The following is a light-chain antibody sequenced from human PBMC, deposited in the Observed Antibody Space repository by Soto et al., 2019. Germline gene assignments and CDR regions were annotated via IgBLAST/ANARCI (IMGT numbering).Light chain of an antibody. V-gene: IGLV1-51*01. CDR3: ATWDKSLNIVV. J-gene: IGLJ2*01. CDR1: FSNIGNNF. Sequence: QSVLTQPPSMSATPRQKVTISCSGSFSNIGNNFVSWYQQVAGTAPKLLIYDNHQRPAGIPDRFSGSKSGTTATLGIAGLQAGDEADYYCATWDKSLNIVVFGGGTKLTVL. CDR2: DNH.